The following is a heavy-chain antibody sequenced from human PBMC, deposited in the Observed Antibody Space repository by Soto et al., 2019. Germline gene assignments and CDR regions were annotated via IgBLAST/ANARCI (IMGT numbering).Heavy chain of an antibody. Sequence: QVRLQESGPGLVKPSETLSLSCSVSGRSLTKYFWSWIRQPAGKGLEWIGRVYSSGSTNYNPSLKSRVSMSVDTSKNRISLNLTSVTAEDSAMYFCAGGYCSTAGCYLYYFDLWGQGTPVTVSS. J-gene: IGHJ4*02. CDR2: VYSSGST. D-gene: IGHD2-2*01. CDR3: AGGYCSTAGCYLYYFDL. V-gene: IGHV4-4*07. CDR1: GRSLTKYF.